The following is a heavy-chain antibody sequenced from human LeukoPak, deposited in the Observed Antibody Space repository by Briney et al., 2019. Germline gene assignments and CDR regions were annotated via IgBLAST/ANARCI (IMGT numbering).Heavy chain of an antibody. CDR1: GGSISSYY. Sequence: SETLSLTCTVSGGSISSYYWSWIRQPPGKGLEWIGYIYYSGSTNYNPSLKSRVTISVDTSKNQFSLKLSSVTAADTAVYYCARHYRRGLRYFDWFNDAFDIWGQGTMVTVSS. CDR2: IYYSGST. V-gene: IGHV4-59*01. CDR3: ARHYRRGLRYFDWFNDAFDI. J-gene: IGHJ3*02. D-gene: IGHD3-9*01.